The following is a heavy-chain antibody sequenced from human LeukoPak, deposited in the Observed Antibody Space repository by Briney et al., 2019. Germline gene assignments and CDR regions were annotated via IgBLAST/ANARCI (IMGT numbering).Heavy chain of an antibody. CDR3: KDLSSNSLSFDY. D-gene: IGHD6-6*01. CDR2: INWGGTNT. CDR1: GRTFVDYG. Sequence: PGGSLRLSCVPSGRTFVDYGVSWVRQPPGKGLEWVSCINWGGTNTHYPDSVKGRFTIARDNAENSLYLQLNSLTDPATALHCVKDLSSNSLSFDYWGRGTLVTVSS. J-gene: IGHJ4*02. V-gene: IGHV3-20*04.